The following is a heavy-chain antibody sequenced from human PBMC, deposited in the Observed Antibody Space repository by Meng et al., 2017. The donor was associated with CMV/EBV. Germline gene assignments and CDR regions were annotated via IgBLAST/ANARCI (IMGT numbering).Heavy chain of an antibody. Sequence: SVKVSCKASGGTFSSYTISWVRQAPGQGLEWMGRIIPILGIANYAQKFQGRVTITADKSTSTAYMELSSLRSEDTAVYYCARVGSGSHAGFIFHAFDIWGQGTMVTVSS. V-gene: IGHV1-69*02. CDR1: GGTFSSYT. CDR2: IIPILGIA. J-gene: IGHJ3*02. D-gene: IGHD1-26*01. CDR3: ARVGSGSHAGFIFHAFDI.